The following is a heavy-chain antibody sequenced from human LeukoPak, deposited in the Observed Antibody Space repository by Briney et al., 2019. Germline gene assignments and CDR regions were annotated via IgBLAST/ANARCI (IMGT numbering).Heavy chain of an antibody. Sequence: GGSLRLSCAASGFTFSSYWMSWVRQAPGKGLEWVANIKQDGSEKYYVDSVKGRFTISRDNSKNTLYLQMNSLRAEDTAVYYCARDRYYSSGWYGYYFDYWGQGTLVTVSS. CDR2: IKQDGSEK. CDR1: GFTFSSYW. CDR3: ARDRYYSSGWYGYYFDY. D-gene: IGHD6-19*01. V-gene: IGHV3-7*01. J-gene: IGHJ4*02.